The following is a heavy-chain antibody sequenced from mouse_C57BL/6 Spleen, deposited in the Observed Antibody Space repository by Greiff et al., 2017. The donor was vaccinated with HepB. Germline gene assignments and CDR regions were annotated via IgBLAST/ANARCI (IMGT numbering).Heavy chain of an antibody. D-gene: IGHD1-1*01. J-gene: IGHJ2*01. CDR2: IHPNSGST. CDR3: ARGGLSILRSACDY. V-gene: IGHV1-64*01. CDR1: GYTFTSYW. Sequence: QVQLQQPGAELVKPGASVKLSCKASGYTFTSYWMHWVKQRPGQGLEWIGMIHPNSGSTNYNEKFKSKATLTVDKSSSTAYMQLSSLTSEDSAVYYCARGGLSILRSACDYWGQGTTLTVSS.